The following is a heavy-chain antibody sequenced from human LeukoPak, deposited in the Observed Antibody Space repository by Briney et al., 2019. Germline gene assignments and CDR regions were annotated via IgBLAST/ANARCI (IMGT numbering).Heavy chain of an antibody. V-gene: IGHV3-15*01. Sequence: GGSLRLSCADSGFPFRNAYMTWVRQGPGKGLEWVGRIKKKRDGGTIDYAGPVKGRFTISRDDSKDTLYLQMNYLEIEDTGVYYCATDLSSYSGGGYCFLSYWGQGTLVTVSS. CDR1: GFPFRNAY. CDR3: ATDLSSYSGGGYCFLSY. D-gene: IGHD2-21*01. CDR2: IKKKRDGGTI. J-gene: IGHJ4*02.